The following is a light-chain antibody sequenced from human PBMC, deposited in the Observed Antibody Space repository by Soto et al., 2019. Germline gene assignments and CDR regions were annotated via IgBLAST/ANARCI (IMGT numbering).Light chain of an antibody. Sequence: QSVLTQPPSASGSPGQSVTISCTGTSSDVGGYQYVSWYQQYPGKAPKLMIYAVNKRPSGVPDRFSGSRSGNTASLTVSGLQAEDEADYYCCAYAGSSVYVFGTGTKSPS. J-gene: IGLJ1*01. CDR2: AVN. CDR3: CAYAGSSVYV. CDR1: SSDVGGYQY. V-gene: IGLV2-8*01.